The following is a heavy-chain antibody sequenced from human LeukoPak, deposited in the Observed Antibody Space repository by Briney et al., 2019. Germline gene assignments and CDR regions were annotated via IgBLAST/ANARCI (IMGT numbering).Heavy chain of an antibody. CDR1: GFTFSSYG. CDR3: ARFYRGYCSSTSCYTRGYYGMDV. Sequence: GGSLRLSCAASGFTFSSYGMHWVRQATGKGLEWVSAIGTAGDTYYPGSVKGRFTISRENAKNSLYLQMNSLRAGDTAVYYCARFYRGYCSSTSCYTRGYYGMDVWGQGTTVTVSS. CDR2: IGTAGDT. J-gene: IGHJ6*02. D-gene: IGHD2-2*02. V-gene: IGHV3-13*01.